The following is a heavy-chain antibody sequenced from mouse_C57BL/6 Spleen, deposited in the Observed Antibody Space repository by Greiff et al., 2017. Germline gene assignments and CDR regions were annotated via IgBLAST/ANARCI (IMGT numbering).Heavy chain of an antibody. CDR2: IYPGDGDT. V-gene: IGHV1-82*01. CDR1: GYAFSSSW. CDR3: ARSDIYYGNYVPFDY. Sequence: VKLLESGPELVKPGASVKISCKASGYAFSSSWMNWVKQRPGKGLAWIGRIYPGDGDTNYNGKFKGKATLTADKSSSTAYMQLSSLTSEDSAVYFCARSDIYYGNYVPFDYWGQGTTRTVSS. D-gene: IGHD2-1*01. J-gene: IGHJ2*01.